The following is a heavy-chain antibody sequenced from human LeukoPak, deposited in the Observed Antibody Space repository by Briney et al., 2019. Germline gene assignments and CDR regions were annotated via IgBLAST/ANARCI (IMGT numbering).Heavy chain of an antibody. CDR2: IYYSGST. D-gene: IGHD4-17*01. Sequence: SETLSLTCTVSGGSISSYYWSWIRQPPGKGLEWIGYIYYSGSTNYNPSLKSRATISVDTSKNQFSLKLSSVTAADTAVYYCARWYDGDHGYWGQGTPVTVSS. CDR1: GGSISSYY. V-gene: IGHV4-59*01. CDR3: ARWYDGDHGY. J-gene: IGHJ4*02.